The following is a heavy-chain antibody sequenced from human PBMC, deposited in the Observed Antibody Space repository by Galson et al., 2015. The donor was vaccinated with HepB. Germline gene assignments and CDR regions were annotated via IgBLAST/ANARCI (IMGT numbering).Heavy chain of an antibody. CDR2: INHSGST. V-gene: IGHV4-34*01. D-gene: IGHD6-6*01. CDR1: GGSFSGYY. CDR3: ARGCGRVAARLRSCGWFDP. Sequence: SETLSLTCAVYGGSFSGYYWSWIRQPPGKGLEWIGEINHSGSTNYNPSLKSRVTISVDTSKNQFSLKLSSVTAADTAVYYCARGCGRVAARLRSCGWFDPWGQGTLVTVSS. J-gene: IGHJ5*02.